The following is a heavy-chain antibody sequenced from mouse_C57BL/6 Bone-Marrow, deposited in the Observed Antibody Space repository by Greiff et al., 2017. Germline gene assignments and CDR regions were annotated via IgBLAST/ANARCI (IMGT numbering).Heavy chain of an antibody. CDR3: TTDVPFAY. CDR2: IDPADGDT. J-gene: IGHJ3*01. CDR1: GFNIKDYY. Sequence: VQLQQSGAELVRPGASVKLSCTASGFNIKDYYMHWVKQRPEQGLAWIGRIDPADGDTEYAPKFQGKATMTADTSSNTAYLQLSSLTSEDTAVYYCTTDVPFAYWCQGTLVTVSA. V-gene: IGHV14-1*01.